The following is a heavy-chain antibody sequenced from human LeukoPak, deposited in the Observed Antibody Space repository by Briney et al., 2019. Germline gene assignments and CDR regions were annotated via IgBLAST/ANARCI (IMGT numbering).Heavy chain of an antibody. CDR1: GYNLTSYW. CDR3: ATYSDTFYFDC. J-gene: IGHJ4*02. D-gene: IGHD3-16*01. CDR2: IYPGDSDT. Sequence: GEPLNISCKGSGYNLTSYWIAWVRQMPGRGLEWMGIIYPGDSDTRYSPSFQGQVIISADKSIRTAYLQWSSLKASDTAIYYCATYSDTFYFDCWAREPWSPSPQ. V-gene: IGHV5-51*01.